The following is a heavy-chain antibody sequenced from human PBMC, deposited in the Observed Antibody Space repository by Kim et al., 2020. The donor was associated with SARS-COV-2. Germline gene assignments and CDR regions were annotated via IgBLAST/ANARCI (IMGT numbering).Heavy chain of an antibody. CDR3: ATGGIKWLRTKRFDY. V-gene: IGHV1-24*01. J-gene: IGHJ4*02. CDR2: FDPEDGET. Sequence: ASVKVSCKVSGYTLTELSMHWVRQAPGKGLEWMGGFDPEDGETIYAQKFQGRVTMTEDTSTDTAYMELSSLRSEDTAVYYCATGGIKWLRTKRFDYWGQGTLVTVSS. CDR1: GYTLTELS. D-gene: IGHD5-12*01.